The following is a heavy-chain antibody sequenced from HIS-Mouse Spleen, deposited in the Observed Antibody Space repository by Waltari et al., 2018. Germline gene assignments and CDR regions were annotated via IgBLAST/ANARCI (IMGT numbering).Heavy chain of an antibody. CDR1: GFTFISFA. CDR2: ISGSGGST. D-gene: IGHD2-21*01. V-gene: IGHV3-23*01. Sequence: EVQLFESGGGLVQPGGSLRLSCAASGFTFISFAISWYRQAPGQGLEWVSAISGSGGSTYYADSVKGRFTISRDNSKNTLYLQMNSLRAEDTAVYYCAKSRGGDCYDYWGQGTLVTVSS. J-gene: IGHJ4*02. CDR3: AKSRGGDCYDY.